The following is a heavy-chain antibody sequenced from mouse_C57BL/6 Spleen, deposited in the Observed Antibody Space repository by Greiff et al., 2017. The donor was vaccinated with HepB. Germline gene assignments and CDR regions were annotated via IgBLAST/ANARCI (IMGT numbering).Heavy chain of an antibody. CDR3: ARHYSNYLRAMDY. CDR1: GFTFSDYG. V-gene: IGHV5-17*01. CDR2: ISSGRSTI. J-gene: IGHJ4*01. D-gene: IGHD2-5*01. Sequence: EVQVVESGGGLVKPGGSLKLSCAASGFTFSDYGMHWVRQAPEKGLEWVAYISSGRSTIYYADTVKGRFTISRDNAKNTLFLQMTSLRSEDTAMYYCARHYSNYLRAMDYWGQGTSVTVSS.